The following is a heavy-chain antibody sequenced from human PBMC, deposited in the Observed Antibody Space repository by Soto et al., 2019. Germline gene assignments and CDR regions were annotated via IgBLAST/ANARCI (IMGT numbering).Heavy chain of an antibody. CDR1: GGTFSSYA. CDR2: IVPLFRTT. D-gene: IGHD6-13*01. V-gene: IGHV1-69*06. CDR3: ARWGYSSTWSNLLDRSGLDV. J-gene: IGHJ6*02. Sequence: QVQLVQSGAEAKKPGSSVKVSCKTSGGTFSSYAISWVRQSPGQGREWMGVIVPLFRTTNYAQKFQGRVTITADTYTYTVYMELSGLRSGDPAVYYCARWGYSSTWSNLLDRSGLDVWGQGTTVTVSS.